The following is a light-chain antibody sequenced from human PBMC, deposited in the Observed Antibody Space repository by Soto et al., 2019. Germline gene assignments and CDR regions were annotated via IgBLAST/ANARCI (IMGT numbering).Light chain of an antibody. CDR2: GAS. CDR1: QSVSSSY. CDR3: QQYGSSTLYI. J-gene: IGKJ2*01. Sequence: EMVLPQSPGTLSLSPGERATLSCRASQSVSSSYLAWYQHKPGQSPRLLIYGASSRATGIPDRFSGSGSGTDFTLTISRLESEDFGVYYCQQYGSSTLYIFGHGTKLEIK. V-gene: IGKV3-20*01.